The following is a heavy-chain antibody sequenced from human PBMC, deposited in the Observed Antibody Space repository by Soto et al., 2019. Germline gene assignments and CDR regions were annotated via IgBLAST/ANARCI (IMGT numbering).Heavy chain of an antibody. CDR1: GDSIRSHY. CDR3: ARGGYYGPNDY. Sequence: QVQVQESDPGLVKPSETLSLSCTVSGDSIRSHYWSWIRQPPGKGLEWIGYMYYSGSTNYNPSLKSRVTISVDTSKNQFSLKLSSVTAADTAVYYCARGGYYGPNDYWGQGTLVTVSS. J-gene: IGHJ4*02. CDR2: MYYSGST. D-gene: IGHD3-10*01. V-gene: IGHV4-59*11.